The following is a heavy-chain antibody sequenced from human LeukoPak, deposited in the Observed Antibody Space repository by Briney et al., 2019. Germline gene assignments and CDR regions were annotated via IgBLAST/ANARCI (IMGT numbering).Heavy chain of an antibody. CDR2: ISGNNGNT. CDR1: GYTFTSYG. CDR3: ARDFFHGHCAGLSCFLLDY. J-gene: IGHJ4*02. D-gene: IGHD2-15*01. Sequence: ASVKVSRKASGYTFTSYGISWVRQAPGQGLEWVGWISGNNGNTNYAQKFQGRVTMTTDTSTSTAYMEMRSLRSDDTAVYYCARDFFHGHCAGLSCFLLDYWGQGSLVTVSS. V-gene: IGHV1-18*01.